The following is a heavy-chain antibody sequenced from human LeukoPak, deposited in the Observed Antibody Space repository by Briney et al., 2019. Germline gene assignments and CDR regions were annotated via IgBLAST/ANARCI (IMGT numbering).Heavy chain of an antibody. J-gene: IGHJ4*02. CDR3: ARDGALRENYFDY. V-gene: IGHV3-30-3*01. CDR1: GFTFSSYA. CDR2: ISYDGSNK. D-gene: IGHD5/OR15-5a*01. Sequence: GGSLRLSCAASGFTFSSYAMHWVRQAPGKGLEWVAVISYDGSNKYYADSVKGRFTISRDNSKNTLYLQMNSLRAEDTAVYYCARDGALRENYFDYWGQETLVTVSS.